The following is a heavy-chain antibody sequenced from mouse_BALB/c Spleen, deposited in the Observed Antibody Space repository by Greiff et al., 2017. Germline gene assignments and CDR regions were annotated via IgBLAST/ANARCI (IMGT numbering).Heavy chain of an antibody. V-gene: IGHV5-9-4*01. CDR3: ARGEYGGYYAMDD. J-gene: IGHJ4*01. CDR1: GFTFSSYA. CDR2: ISSGGSYT. D-gene: IGHD1-2*01. Sequence: EVMLVESGGGLVKPGGSLKLSCAASGFTFSSYAMSWVRQSPEKRLEWVAEISSGGSYTYYPDTVTGRFTISRDNAKNTLYLEMSSLRSEDTAMYYCARGEYGGYYAMDDWGQGTSVTVSS.